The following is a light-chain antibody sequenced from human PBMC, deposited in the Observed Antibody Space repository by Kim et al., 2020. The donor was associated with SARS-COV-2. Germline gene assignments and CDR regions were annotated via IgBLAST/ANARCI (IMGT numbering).Light chain of an antibody. CDR2: EDD. CDR1: SGSIDDNY. CDR3: QSYNRDNVL. Sequence: GKTVTLSCTRSSGSIDDNYVQWYQQRPGGVPTAVIYEDDQRPSGVSDRLSGSIDNSSNSASLTISGLRTEDEADYYCQSYNRDNVLFGGGTQLTVL. J-gene: IGLJ2*01. V-gene: IGLV6-57*03.